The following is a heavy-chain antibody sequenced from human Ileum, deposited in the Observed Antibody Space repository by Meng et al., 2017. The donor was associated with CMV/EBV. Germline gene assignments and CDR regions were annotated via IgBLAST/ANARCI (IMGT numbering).Heavy chain of an antibody. CDR1: GAPIGSGSPS. Sequence: QGSGPGLVHPAGTLPLSCTASGAPIGSGSPSWAWFRQPPGKRLEWIGSMYFSGIADYNPSLKSRVTISLHATQKQFSLRLTSVTAADSAVYFCARDLTNKWFYYWGQGTLVTVSS. V-gene: IGHV4-39*07. CDR3: ARDLTNKWFYY. CDR2: MYFSGIA. D-gene: IGHD1-26*01. J-gene: IGHJ4*02.